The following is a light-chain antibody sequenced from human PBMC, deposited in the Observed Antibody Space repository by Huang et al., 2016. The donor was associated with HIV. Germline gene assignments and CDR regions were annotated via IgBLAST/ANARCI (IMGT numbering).Light chain of an antibody. CDR1: QDISKF. CDR3: QQYDNLPLT. J-gene: IGKJ4*01. Sequence: DIQMTQSPSSLSASVGDRVTITCQASQDISKFLNWYQQKPGKAPKLLIYDASNLETGVPSKFSGSGSGTDFTFTISSLQPEDIATYYCQQYDNLPLTFGGGTKVEIK. CDR2: DAS. V-gene: IGKV1-33*01.